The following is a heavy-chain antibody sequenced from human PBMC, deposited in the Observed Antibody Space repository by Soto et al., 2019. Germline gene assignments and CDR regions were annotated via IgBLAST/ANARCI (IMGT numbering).Heavy chain of an antibody. CDR1: GFTFSSYW. V-gene: IGHV3-74*03. D-gene: IGHD2-2*01. CDR2: INSDGSST. Sequence: EVQLVESGGGLVQPGGSLRLSCAASGFTFSSYWMHWVRQAPGKGLVWVSRINSDGSSTTYADSVKGRFTISRDNAKNTWYLKMNSLRAEDTAVYYCARVETCSSTSCYSGFDYWGQGTLVTVSS. CDR3: ARVETCSSTSCYSGFDY. J-gene: IGHJ4*02.